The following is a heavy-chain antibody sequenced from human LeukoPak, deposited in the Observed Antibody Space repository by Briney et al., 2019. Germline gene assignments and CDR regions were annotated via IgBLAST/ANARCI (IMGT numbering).Heavy chain of an antibody. CDR3: ARDLKAYIVVVVAATPGY. D-gene: IGHD2-15*01. CDR1: GFTFSSYA. J-gene: IGHJ4*02. CDR2: ISYDGSNK. V-gene: IGHV3-30-3*01. Sequence: GRSLRLSCAASGFTFSSYAMDWVRQAPGKGLEWVAVISYDGSNKYYADSVKGRFTISRDNSKNTLYLQMNSLRAEDTAVYYCARDLKAYIVVVVAATPGYWGQGTLVTVSS.